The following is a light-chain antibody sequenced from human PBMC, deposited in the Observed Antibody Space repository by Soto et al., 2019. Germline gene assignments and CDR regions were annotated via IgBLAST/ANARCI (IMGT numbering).Light chain of an antibody. CDR2: AAS. J-gene: IGKJ1*01. CDR3: QQSYSTPVT. CDR1: QTITSY. V-gene: IGKV1-39*01. Sequence: DIQMTQSPSSLSASVGDRVTITCRASQTITSYLNWYQQKPGKAPKLLIYAASSVQSGVPSRFSGSGSGTDFTLTISSLQLEDFATYYCQQSYSTPVTFGQGTKVEIK.